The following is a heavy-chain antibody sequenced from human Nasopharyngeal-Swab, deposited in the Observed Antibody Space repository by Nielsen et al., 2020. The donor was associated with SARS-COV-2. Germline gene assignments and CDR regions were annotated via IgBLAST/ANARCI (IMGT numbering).Heavy chain of an antibody. D-gene: IGHD3-22*01. CDR2: IYHSGST. CDR3: ARTHASSGLFDY. Sequence: SETLSLTCTVSGGSISSGGYSWSWIRQPPGKGLEWIGYIYHSGSTYYNPSLKSRVTISVDRSKNQFSLKLSSVTAADTAVYYCARTHASSGLFDYWGQGTLVTVSS. J-gene: IGHJ4*02. V-gene: IGHV4-30-2*01. CDR1: GGSISSGGYS.